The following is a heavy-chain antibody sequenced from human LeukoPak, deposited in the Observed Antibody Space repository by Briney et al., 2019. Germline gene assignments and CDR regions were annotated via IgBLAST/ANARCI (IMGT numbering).Heavy chain of an antibody. J-gene: IGHJ3*02. CDR1: GLSFSNYA. D-gene: IGHD6-13*01. CDR3: ARAVPAPGTPENAFDI. CDR2: ITGTSGRT. Sequence: GGSLRLSCEASGLSFSNYAMAWVRQAPGKGLEGVSLITGTSGRTYYAASVKGRFTISRDNSKNMLYLQMNSLSTEDTALYYCARAVPAPGTPENAFDIWGQGTMVTVSS. V-gene: IGHV3-23*01.